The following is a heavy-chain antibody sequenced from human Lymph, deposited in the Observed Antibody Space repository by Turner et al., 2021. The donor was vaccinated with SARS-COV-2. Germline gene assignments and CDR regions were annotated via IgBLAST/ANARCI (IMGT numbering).Heavy chain of an antibody. J-gene: IGHJ6*02. V-gene: IGHV3-53*02. Sequence: EVQLVETGGGLLQPGGSLRLSCAASGIIVSRNYMNWVRQAPGKGLEWGSVIYSGGTTYYADSVKGRFTISRDNSKNTLYLQMNSLRVEDTAVYYCARDLGTYGMDVWGQGTTVTVSS. CDR2: IYSGGTT. CDR1: GIIVSRNY. D-gene: IGHD6-13*01. CDR3: ARDLGTYGMDV.